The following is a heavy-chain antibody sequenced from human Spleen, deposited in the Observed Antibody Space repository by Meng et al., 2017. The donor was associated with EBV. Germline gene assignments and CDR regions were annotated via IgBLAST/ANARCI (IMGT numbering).Heavy chain of an antibody. Sequence: QVPLQQCGAGLLKPSETLSLTCAVHGESFSGHYWTWIRQPPGKGLEWIGEINHSGSTNYNPSLKSRVTISVDTSKNQFSLKLSSVTAADTAVYYCARGYCSGGSCYSDYWGQGTLVTVSS. D-gene: IGHD2-15*01. CDR1: GESFSGHY. CDR3: ARGYCSGGSCYSDY. CDR2: INHSGST. J-gene: IGHJ4*02. V-gene: IGHV4-34*02.